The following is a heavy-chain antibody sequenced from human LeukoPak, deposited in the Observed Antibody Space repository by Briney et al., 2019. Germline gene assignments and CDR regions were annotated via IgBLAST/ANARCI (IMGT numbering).Heavy chain of an antibody. D-gene: IGHD3-10*01. CDR3: ARDPPPRGWFDP. J-gene: IGHJ5*02. CDR1: GGSISSYY. Sequence: SETLSLTCTVSGGSISSYYWSWIRQPPGKGLEWIGYIYYSGSTNYNPSLKSRVTISVDTSKNQFSLKLSSVTAADTAVYYCARDPPPRGWFDPWGQGTLVTVSS. CDR2: IYYSGST. V-gene: IGHV4-59*12.